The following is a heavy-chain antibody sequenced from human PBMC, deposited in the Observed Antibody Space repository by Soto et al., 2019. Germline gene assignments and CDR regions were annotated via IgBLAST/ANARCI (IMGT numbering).Heavy chain of an antibody. V-gene: IGHV3-48*03. CDR3: ARGLRGELSPGGIDQFDH. Sequence: ETQLVDSGGGSVQPGGSLRLSCAASGFTFSSYEMNWVRQAPVKGLEWVSYISSSGGTIFYADSVKGRFTISRDNARNALSLQMNRLRAEDTAVYYSARGLRGELSPGGIDQFDHWGHGTLVTVSS. J-gene: IGHJ4*01. D-gene: IGHD3-10*01. CDR2: ISSSGGTI. CDR1: GFTFSSYE.